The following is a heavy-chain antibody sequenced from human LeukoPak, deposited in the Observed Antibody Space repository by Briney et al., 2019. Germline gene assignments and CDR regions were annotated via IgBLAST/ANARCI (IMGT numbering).Heavy chain of an antibody. CDR2: INPNSVGT. CDR3: ARGAGDYYGSGSYYRKYYYYMDV. Sequence: GASVKVSCKASGYTFTGYYMHWVRQAPGQGLEWMGWINPNSVGTNDAQKFQGRVNMTRDTSISTAYMELSRLRSDDTAVYYCARGAGDYYGSGSYYRKYYYYMDVWGKGTTVTVSS. J-gene: IGHJ6*03. D-gene: IGHD3-10*01. V-gene: IGHV1-2*02. CDR1: GYTFTGYY.